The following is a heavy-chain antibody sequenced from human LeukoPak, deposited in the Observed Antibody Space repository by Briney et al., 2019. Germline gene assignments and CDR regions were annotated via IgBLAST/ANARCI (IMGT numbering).Heavy chain of an antibody. CDR3: AREADYYDSSGYHYKGNFDY. J-gene: IGHJ4*02. Sequence: GGSLRLSCAASGFTFSSYWMSWVRQAPGKGLEWVANIKQDGSEKYYVDSVKGRFTISRDNAKNSLNLQMNSLRAEDTAVYYCAREADYYDSSGYHYKGNFDYWGQGTLVTVSS. CDR1: GFTFSSYW. D-gene: IGHD3-22*01. V-gene: IGHV3-7*03. CDR2: IKQDGSEK.